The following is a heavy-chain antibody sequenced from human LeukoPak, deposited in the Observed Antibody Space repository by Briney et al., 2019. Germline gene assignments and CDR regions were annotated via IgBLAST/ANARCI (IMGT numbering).Heavy chain of an antibody. CDR2: ISSSGSTI. V-gene: IGHV3-11*01. CDR3: ATSEDYYYMDV. CDR1: GFTFSDYY. D-gene: IGHD3-3*01. J-gene: IGHJ6*03. Sequence: GGSLRLSCAASGFTFSDYYMSWIRQAPGKGLEWVSYISSSGSTIYYADSVKGRFTISRDNTKNSLYPQMNSLRAEDTAVYYCATSEDYYYMDVWGKGTTVTVSS.